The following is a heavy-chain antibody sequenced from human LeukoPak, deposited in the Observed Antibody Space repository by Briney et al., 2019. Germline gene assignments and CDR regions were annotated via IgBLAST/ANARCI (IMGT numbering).Heavy chain of an antibody. CDR3: AREIFGSGSYPDL. V-gene: IGHV3-33*01. CDR2: IWHDGSHK. Sequence: GRSLRLSCAASGFAFNTYAMHWVRQAPGQGLEWVALIWHDGSHKFYSNSVRGQFTISRDNSKNTVSLQMDNLRPEDAAVYYCAREIFGSGSYPDLWGQGTLVTVSS. D-gene: IGHD3-10*01. J-gene: IGHJ5*02. CDR1: GFAFNTYA.